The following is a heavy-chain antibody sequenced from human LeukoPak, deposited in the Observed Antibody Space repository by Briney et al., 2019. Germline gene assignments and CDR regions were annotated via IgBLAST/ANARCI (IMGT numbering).Heavy chain of an antibody. D-gene: IGHD4-23*01. CDR2: INPNSGGT. CDR1: GYTFTVYY. Sequence: GASVKVSFTASGYTFTVYYMHWVRQAPGQGLEWMGRINPNSGGTNYAQKFQGRVTMTRDTSISTAYMELSRLRSDDTAVYYCASSPHLYGGNFVKRALDCWGQGTLVTVSS. J-gene: IGHJ4*02. V-gene: IGHV1-2*06. CDR3: ASSPHLYGGNFVKRALDC.